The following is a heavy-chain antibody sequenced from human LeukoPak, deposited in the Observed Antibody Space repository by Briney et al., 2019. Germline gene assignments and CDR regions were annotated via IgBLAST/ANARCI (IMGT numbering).Heavy chain of an antibody. V-gene: IGHV1-2*02. CDR2: INPNSGGT. CDR1: GYTFTGYY. J-gene: IGHJ4*02. CDR3: ARAAAGTAHFDY. D-gene: IGHD6-13*01. Sequence: SVKVSCKASGYTFTGYYMHWVRQAPGQGLEWMGWINPNSGGTNYAQKFQGRVTMTRDTSISTAYMELSRLRSDDTAVYYCARAAAGTAHFDYWGQGTLVTVSS.